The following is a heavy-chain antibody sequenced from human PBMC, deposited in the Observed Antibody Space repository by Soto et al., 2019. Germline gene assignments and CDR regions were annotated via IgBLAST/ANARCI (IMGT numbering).Heavy chain of an antibody. CDR1: GGSISSGGYY. D-gene: IGHD3-22*01. Sequence: SSETLSLTCTVSGGSISSGGYYWSWIRQHPGKGLEWIGYIYYSGSTYYNPSLKSRVTISVDTSKNQFSLKLSSVTAADTAVYYCARDISSGYIRDAFDIWGQGTMVTVSS. J-gene: IGHJ3*02. CDR2: IYYSGST. V-gene: IGHV4-31*03. CDR3: ARDISSGYIRDAFDI.